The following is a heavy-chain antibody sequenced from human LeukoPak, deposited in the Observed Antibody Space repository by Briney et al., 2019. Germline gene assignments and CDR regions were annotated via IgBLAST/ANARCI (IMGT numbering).Heavy chain of an antibody. J-gene: IGHJ4*02. V-gene: IGHV1-8*03. Sequence: ASVKVSCKASGYTFTSYDINWVRQATGQGLEWMGWMNPNSSNTGYAQKFQGRVTITRNTSISTAYMELSSLRSEDTAVYYCARGYCGGDCYSAYFDYWGQGTLVTVSS. CDR3: ARGYCGGDCYSAYFDY. CDR2: MNPNSSNT. CDR1: GYTFTSYD. D-gene: IGHD2-21*02.